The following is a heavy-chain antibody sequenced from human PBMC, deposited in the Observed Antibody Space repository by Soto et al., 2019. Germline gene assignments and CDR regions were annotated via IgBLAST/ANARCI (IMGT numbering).Heavy chain of an antibody. J-gene: IGHJ1*01. D-gene: IGHD3-10*01. V-gene: IGHV1-69*01. CDR2: IIPLYGTV. CDR1: GGTVNSYG. Sequence: QAHLAHSGAEVKKPWSSVTVSCKASGGTVNSYGISWVRQDPGQGLDWMGVIIPLYGTVNYAKKLQGRVSITPAQPTSTADMGRKSLRSDDTAVYYCARVRAIRAFIPSHFGLWGKGTQVTVSS. CDR3: ARVRAIRAFIPSHFGL.